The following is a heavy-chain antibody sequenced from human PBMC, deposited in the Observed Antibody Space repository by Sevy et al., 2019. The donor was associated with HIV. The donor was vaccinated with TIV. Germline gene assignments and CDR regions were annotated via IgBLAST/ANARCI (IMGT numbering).Heavy chain of an antibody. CDR2: FFYTGNP. CDR1: GASISSYY. J-gene: IGHJ4*02. CDR3: ATGAGVSKSDF. D-gene: IGHD3-10*01. V-gene: IGHV4-59*12. Sequence: SETLSLTCTVSGASISSYYWSWIRQPPGKGLEWVGYFFYTGNPNYNPSLSSRVTISGDTSKNQFSLTLSSVTAADTAVYYCATGAGVSKSDFWGQGTLVTVSS.